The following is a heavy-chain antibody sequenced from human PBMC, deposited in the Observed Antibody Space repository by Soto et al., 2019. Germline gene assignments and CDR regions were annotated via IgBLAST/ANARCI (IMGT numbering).Heavy chain of an antibody. Sequence: QVQLVQSGAEVKKPGSSVKVSCKASGGTFSSYAISWVRQAPGQGLEWMGGIIPIFGTANYAQKFQGRVTITADESTSTAYMELSSLRSEDTAVYYCARSPPYCGNSDTGLGIYYYGMDVWGQGTTVTVSS. J-gene: IGHJ6*02. CDR2: IIPIFGTA. D-gene: IGHD3-16*01. CDR3: ARSPPYCGNSDTGLGIYYYGMDV. CDR1: GGTFSSYA. V-gene: IGHV1-69*01.